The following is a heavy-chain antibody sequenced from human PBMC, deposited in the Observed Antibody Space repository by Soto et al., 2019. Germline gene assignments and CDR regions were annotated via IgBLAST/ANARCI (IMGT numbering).Heavy chain of an antibody. CDR2: IYYSGST. J-gene: IGHJ4*02. CDR1: GGSISSYY. D-gene: IGHD4-17*01. CDR3: ARGHDYGDYFDY. V-gene: IGHV4-59*01. Sequence: SETLSLTCTVSGGSISSYYWSWIRQPPGKGLEWIGYIYYSGSTNYNPSLKSRVTISVDTSKNQFSLKLSSVTAADTAVYYCARGHDYGDYFDYWGQGTLVTVSS.